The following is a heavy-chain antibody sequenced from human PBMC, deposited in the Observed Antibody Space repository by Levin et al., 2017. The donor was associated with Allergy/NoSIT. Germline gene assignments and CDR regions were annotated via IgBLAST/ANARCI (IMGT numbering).Heavy chain of an antibody. J-gene: IGHJ3*02. CDR3: AKLYWGVVVAATKVNHDSSDAFDI. D-gene: IGHD2-15*01. CDR2: ISGSGGST. V-gene: IGHV3-23*01. Sequence: PGGSLRLSCAASGFTFSSYAMSWVRQAPGKGLEWVSAISGSGGSTYYADSVKGRFTISRYNSKNTLYLQMNSLRAEDTAVYYCAKLYWGVVVAATKVNHDSSDAFDIWGQGTMVTVSS. CDR1: GFTFSSYA.